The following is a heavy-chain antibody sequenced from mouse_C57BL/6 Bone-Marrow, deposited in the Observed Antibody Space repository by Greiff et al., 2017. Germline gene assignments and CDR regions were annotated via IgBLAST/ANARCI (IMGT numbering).Heavy chain of an antibody. V-gene: IGHV1-39*01. Sequence: VQLQQSGPELVKPGASVKISCKASGYSFTDYNMNWVQQSNGKSLEWIGVINPNYGTTSYNQKFKGKATLTVDQSSSTAYMQHNSLTSEDSAVYYCALYYYGMGAMDYWGQGTSVTVSS. CDR3: ALYYYGMGAMDY. D-gene: IGHD1-1*01. CDR1: GYSFTDYN. J-gene: IGHJ4*01. CDR2: INPNYGTT.